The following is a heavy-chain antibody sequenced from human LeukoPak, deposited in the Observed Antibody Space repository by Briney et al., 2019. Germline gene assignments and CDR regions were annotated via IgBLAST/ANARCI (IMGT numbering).Heavy chain of an antibody. V-gene: IGHV3-21*01. CDR3: ARDTAMVLYYFDY. CDR2: ISSSSSYI. D-gene: IGHD5-18*01. CDR1: GFTFSSYS. Sequence: GGSLRLSCAASGFTFSSYSMNWVRQAPGKGLEWVSSISSSSSYIYYADSVKGRFTISRDNAKNSLYLQMNSLRAEDTAVYYCARDTAMVLYYFDYWGQGTLVTVSS. J-gene: IGHJ4*02.